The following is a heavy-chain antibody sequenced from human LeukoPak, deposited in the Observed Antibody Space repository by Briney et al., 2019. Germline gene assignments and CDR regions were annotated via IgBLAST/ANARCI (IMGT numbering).Heavy chain of an antibody. V-gene: IGHV1-18*01. CDR3: ARDPGGYGDPHYYYYYGMDV. Sequence: ASVTVSCKASGYTFTSYGISWVRQAPGQGLEWMGWISAYNGNTNYAQKLQGRVTMTTDTSTSTAYMELRSLRSDDTAVYYCARDPGGYGDPHYYYYYGMDVWGQGTTVTVSS. CDR2: ISAYNGNT. D-gene: IGHD4-17*01. J-gene: IGHJ6*02. CDR1: GYTFTSYG.